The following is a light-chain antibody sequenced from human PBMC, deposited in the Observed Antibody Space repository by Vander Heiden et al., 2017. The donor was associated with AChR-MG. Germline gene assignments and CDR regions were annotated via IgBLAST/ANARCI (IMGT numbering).Light chain of an antibody. CDR3: QQDNSFPRT. CDR2: AAS. V-gene: IGKV1-12*01. Sequence: EILMTQSPPSLSVSLGDRATIPCRASQSISSLLAWYQQKPGKAPKLLIYAASSLQSGVPSRFSGSGSGTDFTLTISSLQPEDFATYYCQQDNSFPRTFGGGTKVEIK. CDR1: QSISSL. J-gene: IGKJ4*02.